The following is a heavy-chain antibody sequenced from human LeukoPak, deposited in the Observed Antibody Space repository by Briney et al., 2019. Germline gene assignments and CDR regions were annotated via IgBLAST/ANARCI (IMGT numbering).Heavy chain of an antibody. J-gene: IGHJ4*02. D-gene: IGHD3-10*01. CDR3: ARTGERSYFDY. V-gene: IGHV4-39*01. CDR2: IYYSGST. Sequence: SETLSLTCTVSGGSISSSSYYWGWIRQPPGKGLEWIGSIYYSGSTYYNPSLKSRVTISVDTSKNQFSLRLSSVTAADTAVYYCARTGERSYFDYWGQGTLVTVSS. CDR1: GGSISSSSYY.